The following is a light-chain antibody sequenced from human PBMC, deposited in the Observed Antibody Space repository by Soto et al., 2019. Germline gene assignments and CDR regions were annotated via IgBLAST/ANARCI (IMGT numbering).Light chain of an antibody. V-gene: IGKV1-39*01. Sequence: DIQMNQSPSSLSASVGDRVTITCRASQSISSYLNWYQQKPGKAPKLLIYAASSLQSGVPSRFSDSGYGTNFNLTISSMQPEDFATYYCQHSYSTPHTFGHGTKVEIK. CDR3: QHSYSTPHT. CDR1: QSISSY. J-gene: IGKJ1*01. CDR2: AAS.